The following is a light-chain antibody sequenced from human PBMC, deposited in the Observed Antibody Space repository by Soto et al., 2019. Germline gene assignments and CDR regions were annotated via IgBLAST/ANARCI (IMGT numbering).Light chain of an antibody. CDR1: ISDVGSYNY. V-gene: IGLV2-14*01. CDR3: SSYTSSSTLV. CDR2: EVS. J-gene: IGLJ1*01. Sequence: QSALTQPASVTRSPGQSITISFTGTISDVGSYNYVSWYQQHPGKAPKLMIYEVSNRPSGVSNRFSGSKSGNTASLTISGLQAEDEADYYCSSYTSSSTLVFGTGTKVTVL.